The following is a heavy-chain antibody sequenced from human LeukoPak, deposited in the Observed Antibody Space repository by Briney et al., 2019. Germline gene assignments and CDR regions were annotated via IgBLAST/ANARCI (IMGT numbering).Heavy chain of an antibody. CDR3: AKDRGYYVDTGTINF. V-gene: IGHV3-23*01. CDR2: VGGGGQRT. Sequence: GGSLRLSCAASGLSFGAHAMHWVRQAPGMGLVWVSGVGGGGQRTHYADSVKGRFTISRDNSKNTLYLQMNSLRAEDTAVYYCAKDRGYYVDTGTINFWGQGTLVTVSS. CDR1: GLSFGAHA. J-gene: IGHJ4*02. D-gene: IGHD2-15*01.